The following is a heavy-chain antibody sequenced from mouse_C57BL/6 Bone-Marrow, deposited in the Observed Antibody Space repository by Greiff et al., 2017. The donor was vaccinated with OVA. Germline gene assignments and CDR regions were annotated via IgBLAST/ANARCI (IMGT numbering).Heavy chain of an antibody. D-gene: IGHD1-1*01. V-gene: IGHV1-61*01. J-gene: IGHJ2*01. CDR2: IYPSDSET. CDR1: GYTFTSYW. CDR3: ARKGPITTVVARDY. Sequence: VQLQQSGAELVRPGSSVKLSCKASGYTFTSYWMDWVKQRPGQGLEWIGNIYPSDSETHYNQKFKDKATLTVDKSSSTAYMQLSSLTSEDSAVYYCARKGPITTVVARDYWGQGTTLTVSS.